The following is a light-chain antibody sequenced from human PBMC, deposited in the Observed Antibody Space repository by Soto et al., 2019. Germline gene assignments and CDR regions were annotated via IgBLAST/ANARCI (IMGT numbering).Light chain of an antibody. CDR3: QQYKNWPPLT. CDR2: GAF. V-gene: IGKV3-15*01. CDR1: QSVSSN. Sequence: EIVMTQSPATLSVSPGERVTLSCRASQSVSSNLAWYQQKPGQAPRLLIYGAFTRATCIPARFSGSGSGTEFTLTISSLQSEDFAVYYCQQYKNWPPLTFGGGTKVEIK. J-gene: IGKJ4*01.